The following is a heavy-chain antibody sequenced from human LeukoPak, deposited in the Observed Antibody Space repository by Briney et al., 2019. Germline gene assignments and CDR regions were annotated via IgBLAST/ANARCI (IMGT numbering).Heavy chain of an antibody. J-gene: IGHJ6*02. CDR3: ARLSYSGSYRGYYYYGMDV. V-gene: IGHV5-51*01. Sequence: ASVTVSCKASGYTFTSYWIGWVRQMPGKGLESMGIIYPGDSDTRYSPSFQGQVTISADKSISTAYLQWSSLKASDTAMYYCARLSYSGSYRGYYYYGMDVWGQGTTVTVSS. D-gene: IGHD1-26*01. CDR1: GYTFTSYW. CDR2: IYPGDSDT.